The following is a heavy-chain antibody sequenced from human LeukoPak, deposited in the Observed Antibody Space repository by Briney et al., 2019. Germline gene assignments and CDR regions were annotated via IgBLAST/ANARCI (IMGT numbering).Heavy chain of an antibody. V-gene: IGHV3-23*01. D-gene: IGHD6-13*01. J-gene: IGHJ3*02. CDR3: AKGIAPTPDAFDI. CDR2: ISGSGGST. Sequence: PGGSLRLSCAASGFTFSSYAMSWVRQAPGRGLEWVSAISGSGGSTYYADSVKGRFTISRDNSKNTLYLQMNSLRAEDTAVYYCAKGIAPTPDAFDIWGQGTMVTVSS. CDR1: GFTFSSYA.